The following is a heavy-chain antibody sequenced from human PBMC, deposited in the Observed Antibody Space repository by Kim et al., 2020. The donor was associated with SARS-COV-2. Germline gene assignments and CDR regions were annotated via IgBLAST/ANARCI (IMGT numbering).Heavy chain of an antibody. Sequence: TYYADSGNGRFTISRDNSKNTLYLQMNSLRAEDTAVYYCAKDIVRGSSSDYWGQGTLVTVSS. J-gene: IGHJ4*02. CDR3: AKDIVRGSSSDY. CDR2: T. V-gene: IGHV3-23*01. D-gene: IGHD6-6*01.